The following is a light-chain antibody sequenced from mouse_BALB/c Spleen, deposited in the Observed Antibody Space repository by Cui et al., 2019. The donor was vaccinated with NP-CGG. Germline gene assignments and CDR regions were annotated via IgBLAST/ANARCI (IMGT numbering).Light chain of an antibody. CDR3: ALWYSNHWV. V-gene: IGLV1*01. Sequence: QAVVTQESALTPSPGEKVTLTCRSSTGAATTSNYANWVQEKPDHLFTGLIGGTNNRAPGVPARFSGSLIGDKAALTITGAQTDDEAIYFCALWYSNHWVFGGGTKLTVL. J-gene: IGLJ1*01. CDR1: TGAATTSNY. CDR2: GTN.